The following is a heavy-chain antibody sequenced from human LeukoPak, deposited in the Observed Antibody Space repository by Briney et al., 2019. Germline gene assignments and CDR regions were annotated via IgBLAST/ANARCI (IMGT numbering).Heavy chain of an antibody. D-gene: IGHD2-2*01. CDR3: ARGYQRPDY. CDR1: GFTFSTYT. J-gene: IGHJ4*02. V-gene: IGHV3-21*01. Sequence: GGSLRLSCAASGFTFSTYTMNWVRQAPGKGLEWVSSISSSSNNIDYADSVKGRFTISRDNAMNSVHLQMNSLRVEDTAVYYCARGYQRPDYWGQGTLITVSS. CDR2: ISSSSNNI.